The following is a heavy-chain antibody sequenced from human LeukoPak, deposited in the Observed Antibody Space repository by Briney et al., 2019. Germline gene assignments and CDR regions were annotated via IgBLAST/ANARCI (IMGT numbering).Heavy chain of an antibody. CDR1: GGSISSGSYY. V-gene: IGHV4-61*02. Sequence: SQTLSLTCTVSGGSISSGSYYWSWIRQPAGKGLEWIGRIYTSGSTNYNPSLKSRVTISVDTSKNPFSLKLSSVTAADTAVYYCARDQGDYDYVWGSYDWGQGTLVTVSS. CDR2: IYTSGST. D-gene: IGHD3-16*01. J-gene: IGHJ4*02. CDR3: ARDQGDYDYVWGSYD.